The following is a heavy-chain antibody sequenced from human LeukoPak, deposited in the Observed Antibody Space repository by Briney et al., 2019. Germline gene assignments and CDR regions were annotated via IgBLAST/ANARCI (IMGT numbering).Heavy chain of an antibody. J-gene: IGHJ4*02. CDR1: GGSITNNHY. V-gene: IGHV4-4*02. CDR3: AGGGEAWELLGY. CDR2: IFHSGIA. D-gene: IGHD3-10*02. Sequence: SGTLSLTSAVSGGSITNNHYCTWVRKPPGRGLEWMAEIFHSGIANYTPSLKSRVTISRDKSKNQFSLTLSSVTAADTAVYYCAGGGEAWELLGYWGQGTLVTVSS.